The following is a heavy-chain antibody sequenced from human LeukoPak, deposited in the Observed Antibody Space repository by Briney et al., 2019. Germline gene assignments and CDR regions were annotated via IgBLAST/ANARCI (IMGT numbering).Heavy chain of an antibody. CDR2: MSSGGSPI. J-gene: IGHJ4*02. CDR3: AREDPYGAYSVFDY. Sequence: PGGSLRLSCAASGFTFSDYWMNWVRQAPGEGLEWVSYMSSGGSPILYADSVKGRFTISRDNAKNSLYLQLNSLRAEDTAVYYCAREDPYGAYSVFDYWGQGTLVTVSS. CDR1: GFTFSDYW. V-gene: IGHV3-48*04. D-gene: IGHD4-23*01.